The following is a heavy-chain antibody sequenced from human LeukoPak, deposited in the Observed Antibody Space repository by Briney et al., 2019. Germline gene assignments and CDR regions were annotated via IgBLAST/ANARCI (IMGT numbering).Heavy chain of an antibody. CDR2: ISSSSSYK. J-gene: IGHJ4*02. V-gene: IGHV3-21*01. CDR1: GFTFSSYN. CDR3: ASRYCSGGSCYSFFDY. Sequence: GGSLRLSCAASGFTFSSYNMNWVRQAPGKGLEWVSSISSSSSYKYYSDSVKGRFTISRDNAKNSLYLQMYSLRAEDTAVYYCASRYCSGGSCYSFFDYWGQGTLVTVSS. D-gene: IGHD2-15*01.